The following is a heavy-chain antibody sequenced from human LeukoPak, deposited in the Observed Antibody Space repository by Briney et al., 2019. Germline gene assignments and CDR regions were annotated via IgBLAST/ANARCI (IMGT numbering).Heavy chain of an antibody. CDR1: GYTFTSYW. V-gene: IGHV5-51*01. D-gene: IGHD3-3*01. CDR3: ARLTYYARYYMDV. Sequence: GESLKISCKGSGYTFTSYWIGWVRQVPGKGLEWMGIIHPGDSDTTYSPSFQGQVTISADKSFGIAYLQWSSLKASDTAMYYCARLTYYARYYMDVWGKGTTVTVSS. J-gene: IGHJ6*03. CDR2: IHPGDSDT.